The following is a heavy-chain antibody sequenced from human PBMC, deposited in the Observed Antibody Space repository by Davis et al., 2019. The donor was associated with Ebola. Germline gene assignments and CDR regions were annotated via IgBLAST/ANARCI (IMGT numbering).Heavy chain of an antibody. V-gene: IGHV4-61*01. J-gene: IGHJ4*02. CDR1: GYSISSGYY. Sequence: MPGGSLRLSCTVSGYSISSGYYWGWIRQPPGKGLEWIGYIYYSGSTNYNPSLKSRVTISVGTSKNQFSLKLSSVTAADTAVYYCARRVGAIHFDYWGQGTLVTVSS. D-gene: IGHD1-26*01. CDR2: IYYSGST. CDR3: ARRVGAIHFDY.